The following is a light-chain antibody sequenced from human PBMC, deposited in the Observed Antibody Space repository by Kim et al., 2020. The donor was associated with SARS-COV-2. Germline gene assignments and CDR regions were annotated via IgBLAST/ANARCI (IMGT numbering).Light chain of an antibody. V-gene: IGKV1-39*01. CDR3: QQTYSTPHT. CDR2: AAS. J-gene: IGKJ4*02. CDR1: QTIANY. Sequence: DIQMTQSPSSLSTSVGDRVTITCRASQTIANYLNWYQQKPNKAPKLLIYAASTLQSGVPSRFSGSGSGTGFTLTISSLQPEDFATYFCQQTYSTPHTFGRGTKVDIK.